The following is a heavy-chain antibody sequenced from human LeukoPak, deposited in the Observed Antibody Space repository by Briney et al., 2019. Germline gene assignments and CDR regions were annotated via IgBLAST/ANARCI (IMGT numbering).Heavy chain of an antibody. D-gene: IGHD5/OR15-5a*01. CDR2: IYYSGST. Sequence: YYMSWVRQPPGKGLEWIGYIYYSGSTYYNPSLKSRVTISVDTSKNQFSLKLSSVTAADTAVYYCARALPDAFDIWGQGTMVTVSS. CDR3: ARALPDAFDI. CDR1: YY. J-gene: IGHJ3*02. V-gene: IGHV4-30-4*08.